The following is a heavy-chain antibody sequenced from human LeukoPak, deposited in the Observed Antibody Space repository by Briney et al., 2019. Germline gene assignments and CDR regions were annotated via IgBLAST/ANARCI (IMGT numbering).Heavy chain of an antibody. CDR2: IKEDGSET. J-gene: IGHJ4*02. Sequence: GGSLRLSCAASGFTFSSYEMTWVRQAPGRGLEWVANIKEDGSETYYVDSVKGRFTISRDNAKNSLHLQMNSLRAEDTAVYYCARQRSVDYWGQGTLVTVSS. CDR1: GFTFSSYE. D-gene: IGHD4-17*01. CDR3: ARQRSVDY. V-gene: IGHV3-7*05.